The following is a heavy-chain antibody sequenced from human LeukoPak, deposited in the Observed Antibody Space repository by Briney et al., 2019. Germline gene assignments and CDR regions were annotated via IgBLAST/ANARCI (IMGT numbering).Heavy chain of an antibody. CDR2: IYSSGST. D-gene: IGHD3-10*01. Sequence: SETLSLTCTVSGASISSYQWSRIRQPAGKGLEWIGRIYSSGSTNYNPSLKSRVTMSIDTSKTQFSLWLISVTAPDTAVYYCAREDGSGTYDYWGQGTLVTVSS. CDR1: GASISSYQ. CDR3: AREDGSGTYDY. V-gene: IGHV4-4*07. J-gene: IGHJ4*02.